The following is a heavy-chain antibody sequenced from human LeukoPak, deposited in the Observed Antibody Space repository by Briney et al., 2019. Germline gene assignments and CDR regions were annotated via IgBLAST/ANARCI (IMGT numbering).Heavy chain of an antibody. Sequence: HPGGSLRLSCAASGFTFSSYEMNWVRQAPGKGLEWVSYISSSGSTIYYADSVKGRFTISRDNAKNSLYLQMNSLRAEDTAVYYCARDHGGSYCGPFAFDIWGQGTMVTVSS. CDR3: ARDHGGSYCGPFAFDI. V-gene: IGHV3-48*03. J-gene: IGHJ3*02. CDR2: ISSSGSTI. CDR1: GFTFSSYE. D-gene: IGHD1-26*01.